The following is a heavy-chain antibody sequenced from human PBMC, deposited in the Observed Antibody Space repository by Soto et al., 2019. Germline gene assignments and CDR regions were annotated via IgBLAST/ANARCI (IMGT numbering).Heavy chain of an antibody. J-gene: IGHJ4*02. Sequence: SETLSLTCTVSGGSINTFYWSWVRQPAEKGLEWIGRIFSSGSTSFNPSLESRVAMSVDTSKNHFSLNLSSVTAADMAVYYCAREGSYSAYNFAHGIQLWSFDFWGQGALVTVSS. CDR1: GGSINTFY. CDR3: AREGSYSAYNFAHGIQLWSFDF. V-gene: IGHV4-4*07. CDR2: IFSSGST. D-gene: IGHD5-12*01.